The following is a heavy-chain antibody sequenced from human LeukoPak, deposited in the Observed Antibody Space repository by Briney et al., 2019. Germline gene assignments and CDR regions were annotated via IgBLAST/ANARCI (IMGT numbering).Heavy chain of an antibody. Sequence: GKSLRLSCEVSGFTFSKYGMHWVRQAPGKGLEWVSTIRYDGSTEYYADSVRGRFTISRDNSGNTLFLQMNSLGAEDTAVYYCVRDTITYDIFTGSPDYWGQGTLVTVSS. CDR2: IRYDGSTE. CDR3: VRDTITYDIFTGSPDY. D-gene: IGHD3-9*01. CDR1: GFTFSKYG. J-gene: IGHJ4*02. V-gene: IGHV3-33*01.